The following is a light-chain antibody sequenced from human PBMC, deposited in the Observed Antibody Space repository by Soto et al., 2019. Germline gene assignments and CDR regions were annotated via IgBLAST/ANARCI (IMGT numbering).Light chain of an antibody. Sequence: QSALTQPASVSGSPGQSIAISCTGARSDIGGYNYVSWYQQHPGKVPKLLIYDVTNRPSGVSTRFSGSKSGNTASLTISGLQAEDEAFYYCSSYSSSSAPVVFGEGTKVTVL. CDR2: DVT. CDR3: SSYSSSSAPVV. J-gene: IGLJ2*01. V-gene: IGLV2-14*03. CDR1: RSDIGGYNY.